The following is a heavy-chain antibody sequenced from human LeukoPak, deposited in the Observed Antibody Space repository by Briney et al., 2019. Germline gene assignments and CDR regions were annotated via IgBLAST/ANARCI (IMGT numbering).Heavy chain of an antibody. J-gene: IGHJ4*02. CDR2: IHSGGST. D-gene: IGHD5-12*01. V-gene: IGHV3-66*01. CDR3: AAKWLRRY. CDR1: GFTFSTYG. Sequence: GGSLRLSCAASGFTFSTYGMSWVRQAPGKGLECVSIIHSGGSTDYADSVKGRFTISRDNSKNTLYLQMNSLRAEDTAVYFCAAKWLRRYWGQGTLVTVSS.